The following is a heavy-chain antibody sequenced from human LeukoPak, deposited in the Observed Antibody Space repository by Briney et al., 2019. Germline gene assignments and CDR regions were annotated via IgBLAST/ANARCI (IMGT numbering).Heavy chain of an antibody. CDR3: ARELRWYPGQYWFDP. CDR2: IYYSGST. CDR1: GCSISSYY. J-gene: IGHJ5*01. V-gene: IGHV4-59*01. D-gene: IGHD4-23*01. Sequence: SETLSLTCTVSGCSISSYYWSWIRQPPGKGREWIGYIYYSGSTNYNPSLKSRVTISVDTSKNQFSLKLSSVTAADTAVYYCARELRWYPGQYWFDPWGQGTLVTVSS.